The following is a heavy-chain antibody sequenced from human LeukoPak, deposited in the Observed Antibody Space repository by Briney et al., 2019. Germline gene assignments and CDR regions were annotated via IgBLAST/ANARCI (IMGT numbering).Heavy chain of an antibody. CDR1: GGSICSGDYY. CDR3: ARDRGDGYKSNWFDP. D-gene: IGHD5-24*01. CDR2: IYYSGST. J-gene: IGHJ5*02. V-gene: IGHV4-30-4*01. Sequence: PSETLSLTCTVSGGSICSGDYYWSWIRQPPGKGLEWIGYIYYSGSTYYNPSLKSRVTISVDTSKNQFSLKLSSVTAADTAVYYCARDRGDGYKSNWFDPWGQGTLVTVSS.